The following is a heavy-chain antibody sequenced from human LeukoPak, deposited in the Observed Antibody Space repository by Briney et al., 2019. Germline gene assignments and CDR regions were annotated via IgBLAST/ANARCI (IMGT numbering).Heavy chain of an antibody. CDR2: MYNSGST. Sequence: PSETLSLTCTVSGGSISSYYWSWIRQPPGKGLEWIGYMYNSGSTNYNPSLKSRVTISVDTSKNQFSLKLSSVTAADTAVYYCARSGSGDYVDYWGQGTLVTVSS. V-gene: IGHV4-59*01. CDR3: ARSGSGDYVDY. D-gene: IGHD1-26*01. J-gene: IGHJ4*02. CDR1: GGSISSYY.